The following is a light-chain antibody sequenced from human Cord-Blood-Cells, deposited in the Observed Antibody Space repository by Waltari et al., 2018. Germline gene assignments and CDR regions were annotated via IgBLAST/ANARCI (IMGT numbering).Light chain of an antibody. CDR2: AAS. CDR1: QGISNS. J-gene: IGKJ2*01. CDR3: QQYYSTPPYT. Sequence: DIQMTQSPSSLSASVGDSVTITCRASQGISNSLAWYQQKPGKAPKLLLYAASRLESGVPSRFSGSGSGTEYTLTIGSLQPEDFASYYCQQYYSTPPYTFGQGTKLEIK. V-gene: IGKV1-NL1*01.